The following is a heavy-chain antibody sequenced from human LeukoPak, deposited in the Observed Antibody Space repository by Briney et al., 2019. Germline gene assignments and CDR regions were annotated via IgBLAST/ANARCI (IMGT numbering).Heavy chain of an antibody. J-gene: IGHJ4*02. CDR2: ISYDGSNK. Sequence: GGSLRLSCAASGFTFSSYAMHWVRQAPGKGLEWVAVISYDGSNKYYADSVKGRFTISRDNSKNTLYLQMNSLRAEDTAVYYCTRGGIAARLKIDYWGQGTLVTVSS. D-gene: IGHD6-6*01. CDR1: GFTFSSYA. V-gene: IGHV3-30-3*01. CDR3: TRGGIAARLKIDY.